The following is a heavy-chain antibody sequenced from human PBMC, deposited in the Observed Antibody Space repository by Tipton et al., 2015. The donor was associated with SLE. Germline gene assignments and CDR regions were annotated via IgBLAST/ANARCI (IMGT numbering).Heavy chain of an antibody. CDR3: TRGGFKEPDDYYYGMDV. J-gene: IGHJ6*01. CDR2: IYHTGST. V-gene: IGHV4-30-2*06. D-gene: IGHD3-10*01. CDR1: GGSLNSGGYL. Sequence: TLSLTCVVSGGSLNSGGYLWSWIRQSPGKGPEWIGDIYHTGSTYYSPPLSSRVSISLDRSKNQFSLSLSSVTAADTAVYYCTRGGFKEPDDYYYGMDVWGQGTTVTVSS.